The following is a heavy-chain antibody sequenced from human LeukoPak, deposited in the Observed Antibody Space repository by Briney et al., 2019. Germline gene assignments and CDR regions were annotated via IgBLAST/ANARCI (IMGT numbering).Heavy chain of an antibody. CDR3: ARGGSH. J-gene: IGHJ4*02. D-gene: IGHD3-16*01. Sequence: GGSLRLSCAASEFTFSNYSMNWVRQAPGKGLEWVANIKQDGSEKYYVDSVKGRFTISRDNAKNSLYLQMNSLRAEDTAVYYCARGGSHWGQGTLVTVSS. V-gene: IGHV3-7*01. CDR2: IKQDGSEK. CDR1: EFTFSNYS.